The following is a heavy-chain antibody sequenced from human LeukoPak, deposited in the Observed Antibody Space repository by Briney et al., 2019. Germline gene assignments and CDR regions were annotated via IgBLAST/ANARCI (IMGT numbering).Heavy chain of an antibody. Sequence: ASVKVSCKASGYTLNKFGMSWVRQAPGQGLEWLGWINTYNGKTKLGEKFQGRVTMTTDTSTSTVYMELTSLRTDDTAVYFCARHTPQHLKRFDYWRQGTLVTVSS. D-gene: IGHD6-13*01. CDR1: GYTLNKFG. CDR2: INTYNGKT. J-gene: IGHJ4*02. V-gene: IGHV1-18*01. CDR3: ARHTPQHLKRFDY.